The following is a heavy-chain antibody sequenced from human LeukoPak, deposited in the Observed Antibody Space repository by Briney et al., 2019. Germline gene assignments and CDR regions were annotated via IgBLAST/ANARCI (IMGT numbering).Heavy chain of an antibody. CDR3: ARLDIVVVGFDY. V-gene: IGHV1-18*01. CDR2: ISAYNGNT. CDR1: GYTFTSYG. D-gene: IGHD2-15*01. J-gene: IGHJ4*02. Sequence: ASVKVSCKASGYTFTSYGISWVRQAPGQGLEWTGWISAYNGNTNYAQKFQGRVTMTRDTSISTAYMELSRLRSDDTAVYYCARLDIVVVGFDYWGQGTLVTVSS.